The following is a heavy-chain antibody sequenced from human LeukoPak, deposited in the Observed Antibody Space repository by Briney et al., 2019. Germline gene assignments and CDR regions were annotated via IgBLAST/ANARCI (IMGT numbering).Heavy chain of an antibody. CDR3: ARRIAAAATSWFDP. V-gene: IGHV5-51*01. J-gene: IGHJ5*02. CDR1: GYSFTSYW. D-gene: IGHD6-13*01. Sequence: GESLKISCKGSGYSFTSYWIGWVRQMPGKGLKWMGIIYPGDSDARYSPSFQGQVTISADKSISTAYLQWSSLKASDTAMYYCARRIAAAATSWFDPWGQGTLVTVSS. CDR2: IYPGDSDA.